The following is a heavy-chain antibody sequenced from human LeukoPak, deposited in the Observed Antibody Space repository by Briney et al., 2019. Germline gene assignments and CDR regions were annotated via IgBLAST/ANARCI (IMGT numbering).Heavy chain of an antibody. J-gene: IGHJ5*02. CDR1: GRSISSGAYY. CDR2: IYYSGST. Sequence: SSETLSLICTVSGRSISSGAYYWSWIRQHPGKGLEWIGYIYYSGSTYYNPSLKSRVTISVDTYKNQFSLKLSSVTAADTAVYYCARLNCSGGSCYSVDHWGQGTLVTVSS. CDR3: ARLNCSGGSCYSVDH. D-gene: IGHD2-15*01. V-gene: IGHV4-30-4*08.